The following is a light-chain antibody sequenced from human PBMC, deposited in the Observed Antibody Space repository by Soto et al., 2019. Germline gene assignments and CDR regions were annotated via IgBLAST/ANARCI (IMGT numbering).Light chain of an antibody. Sequence: DIVMTQSPDSLAVSLGERATINCKSSQSVLYSSNNKNYLAWYQQKPGQPPKLLIYWASTRESVVPDRFSGSGSGTDYTLTISSLQAEDVAVYCCQQYYNTPWPFGQAYKGEIK. V-gene: IGKV4-1*01. CDR2: WAS. CDR3: QQYYNTPWP. J-gene: IGKJ1*01. CDR1: QSVLYSSNNKNY.